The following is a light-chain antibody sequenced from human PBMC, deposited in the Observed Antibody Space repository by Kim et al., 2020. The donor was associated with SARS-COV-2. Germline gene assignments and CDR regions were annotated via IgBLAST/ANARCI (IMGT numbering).Light chain of an antibody. V-gene: IGKV3-20*01. J-gene: IGKJ2*01. CDR1: QSGSSSY. CDR3: QQYGSSPGYT. Sequence: CQGERATLSSRASQSGSSSYLAWYQQKPGQAPRLLIYDATSRATGIPDRFSGSGSGTDFTLTISRLEPEDFAVYYCQQYGSSPGYTFGQGTKLEI. CDR2: DAT.